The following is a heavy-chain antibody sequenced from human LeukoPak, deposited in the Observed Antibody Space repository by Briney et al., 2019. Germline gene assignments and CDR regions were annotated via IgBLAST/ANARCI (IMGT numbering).Heavy chain of an antibody. V-gene: IGHV1-46*01. D-gene: IGHD5-24*01. CDR3: AREILEMATINYYYGMDV. Sequence: ASVKVSCKASGYTFTSYYMHWVRQAPGQGLEWMGIINPSGGSTSYAQKFQGRVTITADASTSTAYMELSSLRSEDTAVYYCAREILEMATINYYYGMDVWGQGTTVTVSS. J-gene: IGHJ6*02. CDR1: GYTFTSYY. CDR2: INPSGGST.